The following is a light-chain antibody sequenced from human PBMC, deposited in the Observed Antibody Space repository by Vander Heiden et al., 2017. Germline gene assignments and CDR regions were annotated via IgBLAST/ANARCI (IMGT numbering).Light chain of an antibody. V-gene: IGLV3-1*01. J-gene: IGLJ2*01. CDR1: KLGNKS. CDR2: QDT. CDR3: QAWDYSTVV. Sequence: SYELTQPPSVSVSPGQTASLTCSANKLGNKSASWYQQKPGQSPVLVIYQDTKRPSGIPERFSGSNSGNTATLTISGTQAMDEDDYYCQAWDYSTVVFGGGTKLTVL.